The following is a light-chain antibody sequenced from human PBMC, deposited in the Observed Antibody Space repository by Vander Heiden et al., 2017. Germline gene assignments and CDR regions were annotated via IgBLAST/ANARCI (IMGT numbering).Light chain of an antibody. J-gene: IGKJ3*01. CDR3: RRAPQKGST. Sequence: DIVMTQSPLSLPVTPGEPASISCRSSQSLLHSNGYNYLDWYLQKPGQSPQLLIYLGSNRASGVPDRFSGSGSGTDFTLKISRVEAEDVGVYYCRRAPQKGSTFGPGTKVDIK. CDR2: LGS. V-gene: IGKV2-28*01. CDR1: QSLLHSNGYNY.